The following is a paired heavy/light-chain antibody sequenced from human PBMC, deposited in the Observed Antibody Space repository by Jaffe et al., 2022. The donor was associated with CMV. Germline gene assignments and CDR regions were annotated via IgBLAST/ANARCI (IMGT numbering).Heavy chain of an antibody. CDR1: GFTFSSYE. CDR3: AREYMEVNDYGPARGRDAFDI. CDR2: ISSSGSTI. V-gene: IGHV3-48*03. Sequence: EVQLVESGGGLVQPGGSLRLSCAASGFTFSSYEMNWVRQAPGKGLEWVSYISSSGSTIYYADSVKGRFTISRDNAKNSLYLQMNSLRAEDTAVYYCAREYMEVNDYGPARGRDAFDIWGQGTMVTVSS. J-gene: IGHJ3*02. D-gene: IGHD4-17*01.
Light chain of an antibody. V-gene: IGLV1-47*01. CDR1: SSNIGSNY. Sequence: QSVLTQPPSASGTPGQRVTISCSGSSSNIGSNYVYWYQQLPGTAPKLLIYRNNQRPSGVPDRFSGSKSGTSASLAISGLRSEDEADYYCAAWDDSLSGGVFGGGTKLTVL. CDR3: AAWDDSLSGGV. CDR2: RNN. J-gene: IGLJ3*02.